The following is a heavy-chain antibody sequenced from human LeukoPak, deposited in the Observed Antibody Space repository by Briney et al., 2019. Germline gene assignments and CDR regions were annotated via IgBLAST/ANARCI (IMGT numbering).Heavy chain of an antibody. V-gene: IGHV3-74*01. Sequence: GGSLRLSCAASGFNFSSNWMHWVRQTPGKGLVCVSRINSGGSGTSYADSVEGRFTISRDNAKNTLYLQMNSLKVEDTAMYYCALNGREVPSGAFDIWGQGTMVTVSS. J-gene: IGHJ3*02. D-gene: IGHD3-16*02. CDR3: ALNGREVPSGAFDI. CDR2: INSGGSGT. CDR1: GFNFSSNW.